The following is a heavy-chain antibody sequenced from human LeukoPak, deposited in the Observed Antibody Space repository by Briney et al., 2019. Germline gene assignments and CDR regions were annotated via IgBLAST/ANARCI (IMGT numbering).Heavy chain of an antibody. V-gene: IGHV5-51*01. Sequence: GESLNTSCKGPGYSFTSYCIGWARQMTGKGLEWMGIIHLGDSDTRYSPSFHGQVTISADKSIRTAYLQWSSLKASDTAMYFCARMEVGTANNWFVPWGQGSLVTVSS. CDR3: ARMEVGTANNWFVP. D-gene: IGHD5-18*01. CDR2: IHLGDSDT. J-gene: IGHJ5*02. CDR1: GYSFTSYC.